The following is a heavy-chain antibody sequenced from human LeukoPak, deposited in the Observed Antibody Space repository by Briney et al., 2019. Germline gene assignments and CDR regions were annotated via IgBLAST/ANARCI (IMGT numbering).Heavy chain of an antibody. Sequence: PGRTLRLSCAASGFTFSNYGMHWVRQAPGKGLEWVAVIWYGGSNKYYADSVKGRFTISRDNSKNTLYLQMNSLRAEDTAVYYCARDSYYYGSGSRRYYCYGMDVWGQGTTVTVSS. CDR2: IWYGGSNK. V-gene: IGHV3-33*01. CDR3: ARDSYYYGSGSRRYYCYGMDV. J-gene: IGHJ6*02. D-gene: IGHD3-10*01. CDR1: GFTFSNYG.